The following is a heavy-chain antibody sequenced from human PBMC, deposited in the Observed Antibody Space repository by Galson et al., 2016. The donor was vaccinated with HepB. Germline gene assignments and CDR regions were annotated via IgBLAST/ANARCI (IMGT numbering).Heavy chain of an antibody. CDR2: INAGNGIT. V-gene: IGHV1-3*01. Sequence: SVKVSCKASGYTFVTYAIHWVRQAPGQRLEWMGWINAGNGITKYSQKFQGRVTITRDTSARTAYMELSSLRSEDTAVYYCASVSVFGGGMDVWGQGTTVTVSS. CDR3: ASVSVFGGGMDV. CDR1: GYTFVTYA. J-gene: IGHJ6*02. D-gene: IGHD3-16*01.